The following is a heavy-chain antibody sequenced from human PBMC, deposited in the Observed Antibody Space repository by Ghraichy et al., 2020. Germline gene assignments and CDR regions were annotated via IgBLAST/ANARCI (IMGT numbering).Heavy chain of an antibody. CDR3: ARDYRGDIPGGGYYYYGMDV. CDR1: GGSISSGGYY. Sequence: SETLSLTCTVSGGSISSGGYYWSWIRQHPGKGLEWIGYIYYSGSTYYNPSLKSRVTISVDTSKNQFSLKLSSVTAADTAVYYCARDYRGDIPGGGYYYYGMDVWGQGTTVTVSS. CDR2: IYYSGST. D-gene: IGHD2-8*02. V-gene: IGHV4-31*03. J-gene: IGHJ6*02.